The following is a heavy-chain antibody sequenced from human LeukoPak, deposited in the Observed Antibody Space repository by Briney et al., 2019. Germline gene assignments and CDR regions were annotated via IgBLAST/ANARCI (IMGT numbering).Heavy chain of an antibody. V-gene: IGHV1-2*02. D-gene: IGHD6-13*01. J-gene: IGHJ4*02. CDR3: ARDVAAAGYYYFDY. CDR1: GYTFTGYY. Sequence: ASVKVSCKASGYTFTGYYMHWVRQAPGQGLEWMGWVNPNSGGTNYAQKFQGRVTMTRDTSISTAYMELSRLRSEDTAVYYCARDVAAAGYYYFDYWGQGTLVTVSS. CDR2: VNPNSGGT.